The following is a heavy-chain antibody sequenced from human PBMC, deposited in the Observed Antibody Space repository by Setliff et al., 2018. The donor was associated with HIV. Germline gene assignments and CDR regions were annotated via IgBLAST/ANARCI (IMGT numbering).Heavy chain of an antibody. D-gene: IGHD1-1*01. CDR3: ARRPPLTTGREYYFDF. J-gene: IGHJ4*02. CDR1: GGSISSSTYY. Sequence: SETLSLTCTVSGGSISSSTYYWSWIRQPAGKGLQWIGRIYTSGSTYYSPSLKSRVTISLDTSKNQFSLKLNAVTAADTAVYYCARRPPLTTGREYYFDFWGQGTLVTVSS. CDR2: IYTSGST. V-gene: IGHV4-61*02.